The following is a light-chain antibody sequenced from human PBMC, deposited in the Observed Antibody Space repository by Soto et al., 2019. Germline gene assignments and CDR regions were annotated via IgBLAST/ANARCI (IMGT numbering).Light chain of an antibody. CDR1: QSVCHS. CDR3: QQSNNWPYT. CDR2: GAS. Sequence: EILMTQSPATLSVSPGERATLSCRASQSVCHSLAWYQQKPGQAPRLLFYGASIRAIGIPARFSGSGSGTEFPLPISSLQSEDFAIYYCQQSNNWPYTFGQGTKLEIK. V-gene: IGKV3-15*01. J-gene: IGKJ2*01.